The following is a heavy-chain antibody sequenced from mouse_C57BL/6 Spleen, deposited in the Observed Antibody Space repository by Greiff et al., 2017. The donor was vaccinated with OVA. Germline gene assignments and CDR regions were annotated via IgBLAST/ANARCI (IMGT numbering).Heavy chain of an antibody. J-gene: IGHJ1*03. CDR1: GFTFSDYG. CDR2: ISSGSSTI. D-gene: IGHD2-4*01. V-gene: IGHV5-17*01. CDR3: AKRDYDGRYFDV. Sequence: EVQLVESGGGLVKPGGSLKLSCAASGFTFSDYGMHWVRQAPEKGLEWVAYISSGSSTIYYADTVKGRFTISRDNAKNTLFLQMTSLRSEDTAMYYCAKRDYDGRYFDVWGTGTTVTVSS.